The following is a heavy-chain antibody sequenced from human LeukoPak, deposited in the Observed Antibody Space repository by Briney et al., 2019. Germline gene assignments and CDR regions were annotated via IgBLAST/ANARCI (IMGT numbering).Heavy chain of an antibody. J-gene: IGHJ4*02. V-gene: IGHV1-69*04. D-gene: IGHD2-2*01. Sequence: ASVKVSCTASGGTFSSYAISWVRQAPGQGLEWMGRIIPILGIANYAQKFQGRVTITADKSTSTAYMELSSLRSEDTAVYYCTSGGDIVVVPAANFDYWGQGTLVTVSS. CDR3: TSGGDIVVVPAANFDY. CDR1: GGTFSSYA. CDR2: IIPILGIA.